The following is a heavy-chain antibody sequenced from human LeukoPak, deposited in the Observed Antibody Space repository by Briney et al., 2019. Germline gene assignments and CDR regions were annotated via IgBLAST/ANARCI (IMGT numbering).Heavy chain of an antibody. V-gene: IGHV4-39*01. D-gene: IGHD6-19*01. Sequence: PSGTLSLTCTVSGGSISRSNYYWGWIRQPPGKGLDWSGSIFYTGTTYYNPSLKSRVTISVDPSKNQFYMKLGSGTAADTAVYYCARPNSSGWFPFDNWGQGTLVSVSS. CDR3: ARPNSSGWFPFDN. CDR2: IFYTGTT. CDR1: GGSISRSNYY. J-gene: IGHJ4*02.